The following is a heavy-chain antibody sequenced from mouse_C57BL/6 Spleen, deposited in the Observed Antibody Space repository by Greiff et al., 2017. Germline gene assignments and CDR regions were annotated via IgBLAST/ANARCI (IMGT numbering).Heavy chain of an antibody. CDR1: GFNIKNTY. D-gene: IGHD1-1*01. CDR3: ARSDYYGSSYTYLGY. V-gene: IGHV14-3*01. J-gene: IGHJ2*01. CDR2: IDPANGNT. Sequence: EVQRVESVAELVRPGASVKLSCTASGFNIKNTYMHWVKQRPEQGLEWIGRIDPANGNTKYAPKFQGKATITADTSSNTAYLQLSSLTSEDTAIYYGARSDYYGSSYTYLGYWGQGTTLTVSS.